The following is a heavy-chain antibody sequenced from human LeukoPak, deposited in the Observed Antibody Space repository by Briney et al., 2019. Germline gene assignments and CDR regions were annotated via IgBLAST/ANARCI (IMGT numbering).Heavy chain of an antibody. Sequence: SVKVSCTASGGTFSSYAISWVRQAPGQGLEWMGGIIPIFGTANYAQKFQGRVTITADESTSTAYMELSSLRSEDTAVYYCARDHGSGLTSAFDIWGQGTMVTVSS. CDR2: IIPIFGTA. V-gene: IGHV1-69*13. D-gene: IGHD3-10*01. CDR3: ARDHGSGLTSAFDI. J-gene: IGHJ3*02. CDR1: GGTFSSYA.